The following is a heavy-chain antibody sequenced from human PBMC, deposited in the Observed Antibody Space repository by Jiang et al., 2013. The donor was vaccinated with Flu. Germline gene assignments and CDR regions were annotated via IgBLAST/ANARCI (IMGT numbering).Heavy chain of an antibody. CDR3: ARLIIPNTYYYDSSGYYGGDY. CDR1: GGSISSSSYY. V-gene: IGHV4-39*01. Sequence: GSGLVKPSETLSLTCTVSGGSISSSSYYWGWIRQPPGKGLEWIGSIYYSGSTYYNPSLKSRVTISVDTSKNQFSLKLSSVTAADTAVYYCARLIIPNTYYYDSSGYYGGDYWGQGTLVTVSS. J-gene: IGHJ4*02. CDR2: IYYSGST. D-gene: IGHD3-22*01.